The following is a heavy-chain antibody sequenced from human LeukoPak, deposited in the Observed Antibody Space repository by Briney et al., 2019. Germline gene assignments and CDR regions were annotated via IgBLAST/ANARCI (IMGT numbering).Heavy chain of an antibody. CDR1: GYTFTAYY. CDR2: ISAYNGNT. V-gene: IGHV1-18*04. Sequence: ASVKVSCKASGYTFTAYYMHWVRQAPGQGLEWMGWISAYNGNTNYAQKLQGRVTMTTDTSTSTAYMELRSLRSDDTAVYYCARRKGAYCSGGSCYSYYGMDVWGQGTTVTVSS. D-gene: IGHD2-15*01. CDR3: ARRKGAYCSGGSCYSYYGMDV. J-gene: IGHJ6*02.